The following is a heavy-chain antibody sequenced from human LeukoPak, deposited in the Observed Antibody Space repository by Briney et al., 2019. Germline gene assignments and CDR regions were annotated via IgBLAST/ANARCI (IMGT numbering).Heavy chain of an antibody. V-gene: IGHV3-30*03. J-gene: IGHJ6*02. CDR1: GFTFSSYG. CDR3: ARLGSSLEAARPRYYYYGMDV. CDR2: ISYDGSNK. D-gene: IGHD6-6*01. Sequence: GGSLRLSCAASGFTFSSYGMHWVRQAPGKGLEWVAVISYDGSNKYYADSVKGRFTISRDNSKNTLYLQMNSLRAEDTAVYYCARLGSSLEAARPRYYYYGMDVWGQGTTVTVSS.